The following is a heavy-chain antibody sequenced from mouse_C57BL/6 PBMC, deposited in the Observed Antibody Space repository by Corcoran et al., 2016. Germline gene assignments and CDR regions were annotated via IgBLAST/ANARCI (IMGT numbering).Heavy chain of an antibody. V-gene: IGHV9-3*01. Sequence: QIQLVQSGPALKKPGGTVKISCKASGYTFTTYGMSWVKQAPGKGLKWMGWINTYSGVPTYADDCKGRFAFSLETSASTAYLQINNLKNEDTATYFCARREDGYYGIFAYWGQGTLVTVSA. CDR3: ARREDGYYGIFAY. CDR1: GYTFTTYG. J-gene: IGHJ3*01. CDR2: INTYSGVP. D-gene: IGHD2-3*01.